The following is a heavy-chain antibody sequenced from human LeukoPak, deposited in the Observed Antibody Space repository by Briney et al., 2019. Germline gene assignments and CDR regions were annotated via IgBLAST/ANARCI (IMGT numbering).Heavy chain of an antibody. CDR1: GFTFSSYA. J-gene: IGHJ4*02. CDR2: ISGSGGST. Sequence: GGSLRLSCAASGFTFSSYAMSWVRQAPGKGLEWVSAISGSGGSTYYADSVKGRFAISRDNSKNTLYLQMNSLRAEDTALYYCAKDIGYSYGYADYWGQGTLVTVSS. V-gene: IGHV3-23*01. CDR3: AKDIGYSYGYADY. D-gene: IGHD5-18*01.